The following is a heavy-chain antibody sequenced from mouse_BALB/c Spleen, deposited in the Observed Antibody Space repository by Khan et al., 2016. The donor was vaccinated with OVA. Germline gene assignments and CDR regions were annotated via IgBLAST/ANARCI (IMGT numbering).Heavy chain of an antibody. V-gene: IGHV2-9*02. J-gene: IGHJ2*01. CDR2: IWAGGST. Sequence: VTLLESGPGLVAPSQSLSITCTVSGYSLTSYGVHWVRQPPGKGLEWLGVIWAGGSTNNYSASMSRLSISKDNSKSQVFLKMNSLRTDDTAMYYFARLEEIWGQGTTLIVSS. CDR1: GYSLTSYG. CDR3: ARLEEI.